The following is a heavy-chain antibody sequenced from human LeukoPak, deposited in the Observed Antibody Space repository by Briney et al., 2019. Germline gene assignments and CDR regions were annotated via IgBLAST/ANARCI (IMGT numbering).Heavy chain of an antibody. CDR1: GGSISGYF. V-gene: IGHV4-4*07. CDR2: IYSSGSN. Sequence: PSETLSLTCTVSGGSISGYFWTWIRQPAGKGLEWIGRIYSSGSNNYNLSLKSRVTMSLDTSKNHFSLNLTSVTAADTAVYYCAREPTSGREPTSGRPLDYWGQGTLVTVSS. CDR3: AREPTSGREPTSGRPLDY. D-gene: IGHD5-12*01. J-gene: IGHJ4*02.